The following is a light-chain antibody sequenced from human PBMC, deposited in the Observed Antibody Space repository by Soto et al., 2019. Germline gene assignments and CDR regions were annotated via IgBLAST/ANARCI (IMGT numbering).Light chain of an antibody. CDR1: SSDVGGYKY. V-gene: IGLV2-11*01. Sequence: QSALTQPRSVSGSPGQSVTLSCTGTSSDVGGYKYVSWYQHHPGKAPKLMIYDVSKRPSGVPDRFSGSKSGNTASLTISGLQAEDEADYYCCSYAGTYTSYVVFGGGTKVTVL. CDR3: CSYAGTYTSYVV. J-gene: IGLJ2*01. CDR2: DVS.